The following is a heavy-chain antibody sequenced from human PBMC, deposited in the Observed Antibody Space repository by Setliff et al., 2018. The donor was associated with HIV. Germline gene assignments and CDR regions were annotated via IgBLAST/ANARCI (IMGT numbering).Heavy chain of an antibody. Sequence: SETLSLTCTVSGGSIRIYYWNWIRQPAGKGLEWIGRIHTSGNTNYNPSLKSRVTMSVDTSKNHFSLKLSSVTAADTAVYYCASDISPDDGYNRLHYFDYWGQGTLVTVSS. CDR3: ASDISPDDGYNRLHYFDY. CDR1: GGSIRIYY. J-gene: IGHJ4*02. V-gene: IGHV4-4*07. CDR2: IHTSGNT. D-gene: IGHD5-12*01.